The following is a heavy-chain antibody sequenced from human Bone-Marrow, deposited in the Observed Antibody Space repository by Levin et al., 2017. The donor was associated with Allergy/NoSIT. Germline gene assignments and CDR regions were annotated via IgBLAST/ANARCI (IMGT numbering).Heavy chain of an antibody. CDR2: IYYSGRT. CDR1: GYSISSSSYY. J-gene: IGHJ4*02. Sequence: SETLSLTCTVSGYSISSSSYYWGWIRQPPGKGLEWIGSIYYSGRTYYNPSLKSRVTISVDTSNNQFSLKLTSVTAADTAVYFCATQEDYGDSNAWFAYWGQGTLVTVSS. CDR3: ATQEDYGDSNAWFAY. D-gene: IGHD4-17*01. V-gene: IGHV4-39*01.